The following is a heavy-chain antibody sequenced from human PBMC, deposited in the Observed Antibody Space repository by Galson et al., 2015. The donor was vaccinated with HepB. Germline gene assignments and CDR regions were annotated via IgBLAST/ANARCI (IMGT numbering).Heavy chain of an antibody. V-gene: IGHV5-51*01. Sequence: QSGAEVKKPGESLKISCKGSGYTFTTYWIGWVRQMPGKGLEWMGIIYPGDSDTRYSPSFQGQVTISADKSISTAYLQWGSLRASDTAMYYCARRNGYDDYNLEYWGQGTLVTVSS. CDR3: ARRNGYDDYNLEY. CDR2: IYPGDSDT. D-gene: IGHD4-17*01. CDR1: GYTFTTYW. J-gene: IGHJ4*02.